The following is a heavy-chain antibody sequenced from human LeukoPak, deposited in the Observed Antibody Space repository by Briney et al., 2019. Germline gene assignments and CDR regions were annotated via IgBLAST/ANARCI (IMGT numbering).Heavy chain of an antibody. V-gene: IGHV4-59*08. J-gene: IGHJ4*02. CDR1: GGSFSGYY. D-gene: IGHD5-18*01. CDR3: ARHGAGYSYGYYFDY. Sequence: SETLSLTCAVYGGSFSGYYWSWIRQPPGKGLEWIGYIYYSGSTNYNPSLKSRVTISVDTSKNQFSLKLSSVTAADTAVYYCARHGAGYSYGYYFDYWGQGTLVTVSS. CDR2: IYYSGST.